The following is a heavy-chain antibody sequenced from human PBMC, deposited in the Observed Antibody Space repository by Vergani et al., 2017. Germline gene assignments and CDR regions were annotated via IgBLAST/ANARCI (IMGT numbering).Heavy chain of an antibody. CDR1: GFTFDDYA. Sequence: EVQLVETGGGLIQPGGSLRLSCAASGFTFDDYAMHWVRQAPGKGLEWVSGISWNSGSIGYADSVKGRFTISRDNAKNSLYLQMNSLRAEDTALYYCAKGYCSSTSCSIDYWGQGTLVTVSS. V-gene: IGHV3-9*01. D-gene: IGHD2-2*01. CDR3: AKGYCSSTSCSIDY. CDR2: ISWNSGSI. J-gene: IGHJ4*02.